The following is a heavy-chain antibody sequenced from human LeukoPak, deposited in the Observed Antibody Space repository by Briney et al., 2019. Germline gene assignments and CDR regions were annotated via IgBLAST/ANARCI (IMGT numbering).Heavy chain of an antibody. CDR3: ARDYFDPFGFDY. V-gene: IGHV3-74*01. CDR1: GFTFSSCW. CDR2: ISPDGSST. J-gene: IGHJ4*02. Sequence: QSGGSLRLSCAASGFTFSSCWMYWVRQAPGKGLVWVSRISPDGSSTNHADSVKGRFTISRDNTKNTLYLQMNSLRAEDTAVYYCARDYFDPFGFDYWGQGTLVTVSS. D-gene: IGHD3-22*01.